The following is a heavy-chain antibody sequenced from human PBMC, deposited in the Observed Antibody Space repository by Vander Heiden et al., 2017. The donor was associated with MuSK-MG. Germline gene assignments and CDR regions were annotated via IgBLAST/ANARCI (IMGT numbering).Heavy chain of an antibody. J-gene: IGHJ4*02. Sequence: QVQLVQSGAEVKNPGASVKVSCKASGYTFTSYDINGVRQATGQGLEWMGWMNPNSGNTGYAQKFQGIVTMTRTTSISTAYMELSSLRSEDTAVYYCARGESGWYWHDFDYWGQGTLVTVSS. CDR3: ARGESGWYWHDFDY. CDR1: GYTFTSYD. V-gene: IGHV1-8*01. D-gene: IGHD6-19*01. CDR2: MNPNSGNT.